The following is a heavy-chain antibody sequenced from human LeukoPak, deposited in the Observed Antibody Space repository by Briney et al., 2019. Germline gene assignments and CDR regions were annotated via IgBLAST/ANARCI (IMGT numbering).Heavy chain of an antibody. CDR1: GFTFSSYS. D-gene: IGHD2-2*01. CDR3: ASTLGYCSSTSCLSLGRI. Sequence: GGSLRLSCAASGFTFSSYSMNWVRQAPGKGLEWVSYISSSSSTIYYADSVKGRFTISRDNAKNSLYLQMNSLRAEDTAVYYCASTLGYCSSTSCLSLGRIWGQGTLVTVSS. CDR2: ISSSSSTI. V-gene: IGHV3-48*04. J-gene: IGHJ4*02.